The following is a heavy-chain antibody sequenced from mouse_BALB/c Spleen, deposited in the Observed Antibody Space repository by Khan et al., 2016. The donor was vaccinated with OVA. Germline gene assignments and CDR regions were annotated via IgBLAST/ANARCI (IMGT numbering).Heavy chain of an antibody. Sequence: QVQLKESGPGLVQPSQSLSITCTVSGFSLNNYSVHWVRQSPGKGLEWLGVIWSAGSTDYNAAFISRLTISQDNSRSQVFFKMNSLQPNDTAIYYSARRGYDYGRGALFAYWGQGTLVTVAA. CDR1: GFSLNNYS. CDR3: ARRGYDYGRGALFAY. V-gene: IGHV2-2*02. D-gene: IGHD2-4*01. J-gene: IGHJ3*01. CDR2: IWSAGST.